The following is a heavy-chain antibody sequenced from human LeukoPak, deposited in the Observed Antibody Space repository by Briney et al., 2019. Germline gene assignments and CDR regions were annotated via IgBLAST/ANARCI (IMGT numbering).Heavy chain of an antibody. J-gene: IGHJ4*02. D-gene: IGHD3-22*01. CDR1: GLTVSSNY. V-gene: IGHV3-53*01. CDR2: LYSGGST. CDR3: ARFLYYYDSSGPLDY. Sequence: GGSLRLYCAASGLTVSSNYMSWVRQAPGKGLEWVSVLYSGGSTYYADSVKGRFTISRDNSKNTLYLQMNSLRAEDTAVYYCARFLYYYDSSGPLDYWGQGTLVTVSS.